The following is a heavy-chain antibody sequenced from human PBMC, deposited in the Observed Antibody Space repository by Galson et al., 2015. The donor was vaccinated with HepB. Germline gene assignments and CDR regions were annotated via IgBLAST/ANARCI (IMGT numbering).Heavy chain of an antibody. CDR3: ARPRTRVVPAAADLRY. CDR2: INPSGGST. D-gene: IGHD2-2*01. J-gene: IGHJ4*02. Sequence: SVKVSCKASGYTFTSYYMHWVRQAPGQGLEWMGIINPSGGSTSYAQKFQGRVTMTRDTSTSTVYMELSSLRSEDTAVYYCARPRTRVVPAAADLRYWGQGTLVTVSS. CDR1: GYTFTSYY. V-gene: IGHV1-46*01.